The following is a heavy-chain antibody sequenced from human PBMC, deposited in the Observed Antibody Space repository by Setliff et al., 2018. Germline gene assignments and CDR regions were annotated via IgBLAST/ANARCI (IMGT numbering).Heavy chain of an antibody. CDR1: GYTVEDYV. V-gene: IGHV1-46*02. CDR2: INTGGGSA. D-gene: IGHD6-13*01. Sequence: ASVKVSCKASGYTVEDYVISWVRQAPGPGLEWMGIINTGGGSASYAQKFQGRVTVTSDTSTSTVYMEVNSVTSDDTAMYFCARGGMAAAGRKGVFEHWGQGTLVTVSS. CDR3: ARGGMAAAGRKGVFEH. J-gene: IGHJ4*02.